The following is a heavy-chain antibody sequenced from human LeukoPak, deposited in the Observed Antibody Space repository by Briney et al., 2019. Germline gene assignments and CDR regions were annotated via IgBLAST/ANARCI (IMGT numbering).Heavy chain of an antibody. CDR1: GGSISSGSYY. CDR3: ARAGGWFIYYMDV. D-gene: IGHD6-19*01. J-gene: IGHJ6*03. Sequence: SETLSLTCTVSGGSISSGSYYWSWIRQPAGKGLEWIGRIYTSGSTNYNPSLKSRVTISVDTSKNQFSPKLSSVTAADTAVYYCARAGGWFIYYMDVWGKGTTVTISS. CDR2: IYTSGST. V-gene: IGHV4-61*02.